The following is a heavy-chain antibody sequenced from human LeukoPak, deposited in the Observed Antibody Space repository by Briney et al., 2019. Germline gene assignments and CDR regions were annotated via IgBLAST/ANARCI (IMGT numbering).Heavy chain of an antibody. CDR2: IYYSGST. D-gene: IGHD2-15*01. V-gene: IGHV4-39*07. J-gene: IGHJ6*03. CDR1: GGSISSSSYY. Sequence: PSETLSLTCTVSGGSISSSSYYWGWIRQPPGKGLEWIGSIYYSGSTYYNPSLKSRVTISVDTSKNQFSLKLSSVTAPDTAVYYCARVVVEKYYYYYYMDVWGKGTTVTVSS. CDR3: ARVVVEKYYYYYYMDV.